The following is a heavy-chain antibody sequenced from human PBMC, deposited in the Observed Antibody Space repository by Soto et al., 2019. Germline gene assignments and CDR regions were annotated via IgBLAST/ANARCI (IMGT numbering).Heavy chain of an antibody. CDR1: GGSISSGGYY. Sequence: PSETLSLTCTVSGGSISSGGYYWSWIRQHPGKGLEWIGYIYYSGSTYYNPSLKSRVTISVDTSKNQFSLKLSSVTAADTAVYYCARASVRGYVVVVAATWYDAFDIRGQRTTVTVSS. V-gene: IGHV4-31*03. CDR2: IYYSGST. J-gene: IGHJ3*02. CDR3: ARASVRGYVVVVAATWYDAFDI. D-gene: IGHD2-15*01.